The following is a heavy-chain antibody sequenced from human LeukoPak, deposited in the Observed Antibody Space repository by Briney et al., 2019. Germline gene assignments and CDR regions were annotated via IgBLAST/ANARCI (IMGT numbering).Heavy chain of an antibody. CDR3: ARNYDSSGYYYFDY. CDR1: GGSISSGGYS. V-gene: IGHV4-30-2*01. Sequence: SETLSLTCAVSGGSISSGGYSWSWIRQPPGKGLEWIGYIYHSGSTHYNPSLKSRVTISVDRSKNQFSLKLSSVTAADTAVYYCARNYDSSGYYYFDYWGQGTLVTVST. J-gene: IGHJ4*02. CDR2: IYHSGST. D-gene: IGHD3-22*01.